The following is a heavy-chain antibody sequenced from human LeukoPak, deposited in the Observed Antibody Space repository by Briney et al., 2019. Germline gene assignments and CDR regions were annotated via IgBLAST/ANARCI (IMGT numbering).Heavy chain of an antibody. CDR2: IKSDGST. Sequence: GGSLRLSCAASGFTFSSYWMHWVRQAPGKGVVWVSRIKSDGSTNYAGSVKGRFTISRDNAKNTVSLQMNSLRAEDTGVYYCARAPSEIGGYYPEYFRHWGQGTLVTVSS. D-gene: IGHD3-22*01. CDR3: ARAPSEIGGYYPEYFRH. CDR1: GFTFSSYW. V-gene: IGHV3-74*01. J-gene: IGHJ1*01.